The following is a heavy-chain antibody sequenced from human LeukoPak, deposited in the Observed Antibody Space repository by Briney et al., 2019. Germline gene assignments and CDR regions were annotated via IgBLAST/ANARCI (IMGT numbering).Heavy chain of an antibody. D-gene: IGHD4-17*01. CDR3: AKGGASVTDAPHGDVVTTTLDGFDI. Sequence: GGSLRLSCVASGFAFSTYPMSWVRQAPGKGLEWVSGVSGSGGHKFYAGSAKGRVTISRDNSKKTLYLQMSSLRADDTAVYYCAKGGASVTDAPHGDVVTTTLDGFDIWGHGTMVTVST. V-gene: IGHV3-23*01. CDR2: VSGSGGHK. J-gene: IGHJ3*02. CDR1: GFAFSTYP.